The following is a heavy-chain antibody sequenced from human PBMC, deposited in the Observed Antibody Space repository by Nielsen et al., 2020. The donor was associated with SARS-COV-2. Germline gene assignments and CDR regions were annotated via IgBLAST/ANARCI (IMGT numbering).Heavy chain of an antibody. J-gene: IGHJ3*02. D-gene: IGHD3-16*02. CDR3: ARQRSMISFGGIIGSAFDS. Sequence: SETLSLTCTVFAYSISSGHYYWSCIRQPPGKGLEWIVFIYYSASTYYNPSLKSRVTISVDTSKNQFSLNLTSVTAADSAVYYCARQRSMISFGGIIGSAFDSWGQGTVVTVSS. CDR1: AYSISSGHYY. V-gene: IGHV4-30-4*01. CDR2: IYYSAST.